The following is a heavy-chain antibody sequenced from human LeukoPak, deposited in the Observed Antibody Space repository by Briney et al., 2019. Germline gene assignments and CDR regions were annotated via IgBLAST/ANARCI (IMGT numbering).Heavy chain of an antibody. CDR2: IKQDGSEK. J-gene: IGHJ4*02. D-gene: IGHD2-15*01. CDR3: ARALVVVDFDY. V-gene: IGHV3-7*03. Sequence: GGSLRLSCAASGFTFSSYWMIWVRQAAGKGLAGVANIKQDGSEKYLVAFVKGRFTISRDNANNSLYLQMNSLRAEDTAVYYCARALVVVDFDYWGQGTLVSVSS. CDR1: GFTFSSYW.